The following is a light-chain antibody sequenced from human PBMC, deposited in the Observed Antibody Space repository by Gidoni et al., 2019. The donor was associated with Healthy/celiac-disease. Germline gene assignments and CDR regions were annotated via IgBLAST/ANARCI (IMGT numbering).Light chain of an antibody. Sequence: IVLMQFPCTLSLSPGDRATLSCRASQSVSSSYLAWYQQKPGQASRLLIYGASRRATGNPDRFSGSGSGTDFTLTISRLGPEDFAVYYCQQYGSSLLTFGGGTKVEIK. CDR1: QSVSSSY. J-gene: IGKJ4*01. CDR2: GAS. CDR3: QQYGSSLLT. V-gene: IGKV3-20*01.